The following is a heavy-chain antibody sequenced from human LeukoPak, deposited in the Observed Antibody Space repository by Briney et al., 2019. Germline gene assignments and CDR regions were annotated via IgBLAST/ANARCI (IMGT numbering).Heavy chain of an antibody. V-gene: IGHV3-64*01. Sequence: GGSLRLSCAASGFTFSSYGMHWVRQAPGKGLEYVSAISSDGGSTYYANSVEGRFTISRDNSKNTLYLQMGCLRAEDMAVFYCARVGDYTAFDIWGQGTLVTVSS. J-gene: IGHJ3*02. CDR1: GFTFSSYG. D-gene: IGHD4-17*01. CDR2: ISSDGGST. CDR3: ARVGDYTAFDI.